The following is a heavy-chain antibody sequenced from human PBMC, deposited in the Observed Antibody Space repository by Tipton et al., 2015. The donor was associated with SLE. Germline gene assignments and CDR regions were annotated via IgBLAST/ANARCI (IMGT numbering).Heavy chain of an antibody. CDR3: AKARYSSGWLVDY. Sequence: SLRLSCAASGFTFSNYAMSWVRQAPGKGLEWVSTISGSGGTTYYADSVKGRFTISRDNSQNTLYLQMNSLRAEDTAVYYCAKARYSSGWLVDYWGQGTLVTVSS. CDR2: ISGSGGTT. CDR1: GFTFSNYA. J-gene: IGHJ4*02. D-gene: IGHD6-19*01. V-gene: IGHV3-23*01.